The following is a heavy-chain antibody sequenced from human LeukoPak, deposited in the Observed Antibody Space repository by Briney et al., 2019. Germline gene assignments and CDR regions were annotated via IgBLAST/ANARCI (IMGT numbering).Heavy chain of an antibody. CDR3: ARVRWLLFPAEYYYGMDV. D-gene: IGHD2-21*02. CDR1: GYTFTGYY. J-gene: IGHJ6*02. CDR2: INPNSGGT. Sequence: ASVKVSCKASGYTFTGYYMHWVRQAPGLGLEWMGWINPNSGGTNYAQKFQGRVTMTRDTSISTAYMELSRLRSDDTAVYYCARVRWLLFPAEYYYGMDVWGQGTTVTVSS. V-gene: IGHV1-2*02.